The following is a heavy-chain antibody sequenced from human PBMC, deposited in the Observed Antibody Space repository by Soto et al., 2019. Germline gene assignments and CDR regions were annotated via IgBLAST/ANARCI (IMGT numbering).Heavy chain of an antibody. CDR1: RDSVSSNSAA. V-gene: IGHV6-1*01. J-gene: IGHJ6*02. CDR2: TYYRSKWYN. CDR3: ARDPWLQGYYYYGMDV. Sequence: SQTLSLPYAFSRDSVSSNSAAWNWVRQSPSRGLEWLGRTYYRSKWYNDYAVSVKSRIAINPDTSKNQFSLQLNSVTPEDTAVYYCARDPWLQGYYYYGMDVWGQGTTVTVSS. D-gene: IGHD5-12*01.